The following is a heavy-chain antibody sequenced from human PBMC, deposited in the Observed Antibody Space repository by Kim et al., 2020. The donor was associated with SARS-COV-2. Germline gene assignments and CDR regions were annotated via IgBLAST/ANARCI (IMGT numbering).Heavy chain of an antibody. J-gene: IGHJ4*02. Sequence: GGSLRLSCAASGFTFSSYSMNWVRQAPGKGLEWVSSISSSSSYIYYADSVKGRFTISRDNAKNSLYLQMNSLRAEDTAVYYCAITMLVQSAIDYWGQGTLVTVSS. V-gene: IGHV3-21*01. CDR3: AITMLVQSAIDY. CDR1: GFTFSSYS. CDR2: ISSSSSYI. D-gene: IGHD3-22*01.